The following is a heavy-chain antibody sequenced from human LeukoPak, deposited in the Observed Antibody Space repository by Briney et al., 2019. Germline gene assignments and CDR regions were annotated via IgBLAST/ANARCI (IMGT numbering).Heavy chain of an antibody. V-gene: IGHV4-34*01. CDR1: GGSFSGYY. J-gene: IGHJ4*02. CDR3: ARGIRRAAAVYLDY. Sequence: SETLSLTCAVYGGSFSGYYWSWIRQPPGKGLGWIGEINHSGGTNSNPSLKSRVTISVDTSKNQFSLKLSSVTAADTAVYYCARGIRRAAAVYLDYWGQGTLVTVSS. CDR2: INHSGGT. D-gene: IGHD6-13*01.